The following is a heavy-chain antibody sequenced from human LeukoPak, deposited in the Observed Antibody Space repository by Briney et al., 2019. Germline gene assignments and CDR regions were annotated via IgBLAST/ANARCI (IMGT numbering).Heavy chain of an antibody. CDR1: GGTFSSYA. J-gene: IGHJ3*02. V-gene: IGHV1-69*05. CDR2: IIPIFGTA. Sequence: SVKVSCKASGGTFSSYAISWVRQAPGQGLEWMGGIIPIFGTANYAQKFQGRVTITTDESTSTAYMELRSLRSDDTAVYYCAREYYDILTGSDAFDIWGQGTMVTVSS. D-gene: IGHD3-9*01. CDR3: AREYYDILTGSDAFDI.